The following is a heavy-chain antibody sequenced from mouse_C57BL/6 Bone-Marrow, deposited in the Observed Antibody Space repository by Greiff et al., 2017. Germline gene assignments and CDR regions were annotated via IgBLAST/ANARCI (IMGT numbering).Heavy chain of an antibody. V-gene: IGHV5-9-1*02. CDR2: ISSGGDYI. CDR1: GFTFSSYA. CDR3: TRGFDYYGSSYPAWFAY. D-gene: IGHD1-1*01. J-gene: IGHJ3*01. Sequence: EVKLMESGEGLVKPGGSLKLSCAASGFTFSSYAMSWVRQTPEKRLEWVAYISSGGDYIYYADTVKGRFPISRDNARNTLYLQMSSLKSEDTAMYYCTRGFDYYGSSYPAWFAYCGEETLVTVSA.